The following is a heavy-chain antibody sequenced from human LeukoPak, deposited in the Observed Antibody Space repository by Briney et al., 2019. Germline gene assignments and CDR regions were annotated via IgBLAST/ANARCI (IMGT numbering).Heavy chain of an antibody. Sequence: QPGGSLRLSCAASGFTFSSYWILWVRQAPGMGLVWVSRINTDGSSTSYADSVKGRFTIPRDNTKNTLYLQMNSLRAEDTAVYYWVRGHSSGWHYYMYVWRKGTTVTVSS. D-gene: IGHD6-19*01. CDR1: GFTFSSYW. J-gene: IGHJ6*03. CDR3: VRGHSSGWHYYMYV. V-gene: IGHV3-74*01. CDR2: INTDGSST.